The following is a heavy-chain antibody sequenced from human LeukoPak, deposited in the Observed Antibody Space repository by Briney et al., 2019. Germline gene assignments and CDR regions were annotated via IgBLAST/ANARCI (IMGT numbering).Heavy chain of an antibody. D-gene: IGHD4-23*01. CDR2: ISYDGSNK. V-gene: IGHV3-30*03. CDR1: GFTFSSYG. CDR3: ARGAPRYGGFDY. Sequence: PGRSLRLSCAASGFTFSSYGMNWVRQAPGKGLEWVAVISYDGSNKYYADSVKGRFTISRDNSKNTLFVQMSSLRAEDTAVYYCARGAPRYGGFDYWGQGTLVTVSS. J-gene: IGHJ4*02.